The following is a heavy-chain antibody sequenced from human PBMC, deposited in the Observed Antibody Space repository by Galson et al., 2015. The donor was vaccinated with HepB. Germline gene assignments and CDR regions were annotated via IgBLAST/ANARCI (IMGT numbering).Heavy chain of an antibody. CDR1: GGSISSSNW. J-gene: IGHJ6*02. CDR3: ACTAVAGLLGDYYYGMDV. CDR2: IYHSGST. D-gene: IGHD6-19*01. Sequence: SETLSLTCAVSGGSISSSNWWSWVRQPPGKGLEWIGEIYHSGSTNYNPSLKSRVTISVDKSKNQFSLKLSSVTAADTAVYYCACTAVAGLLGDYYYGMDVWGQGTTVTVSS. V-gene: IGHV4-4*02.